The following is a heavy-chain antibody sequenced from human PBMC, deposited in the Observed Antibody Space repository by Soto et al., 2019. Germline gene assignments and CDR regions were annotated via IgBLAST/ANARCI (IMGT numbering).Heavy chain of an antibody. D-gene: IGHD6-13*01. CDR1: GFTFSSYA. CDR2: ISGSGGST. Sequence: SLRLSCAASGFTFSSYAMSWVRQAPGKGLEWVSGISGSGGSTYYADSVKGRITISRDNSKNTLYLHINSLRAEDTAVYYCARDLSSSRWGQGTTVTVSS. J-gene: IGHJ6*02. CDR3: ARDLSSSR. V-gene: IGHV3-23*01.